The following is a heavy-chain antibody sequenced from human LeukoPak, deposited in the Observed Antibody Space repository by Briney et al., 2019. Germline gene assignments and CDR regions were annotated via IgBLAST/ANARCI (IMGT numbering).Heavy chain of an antibody. CDR2: INQDSSDK. Sequence: GGSLRLSCAASGFTFSNYWMNWVRQAPGKGLEWVANINQDSSDKSYVDSVKGRFTISRDNGKNSLYLQLNSLRADDTAVYYCARALLSEASTWDRGTLVTVSS. V-gene: IGHV3-7*01. CDR1: GFTFSNYW. J-gene: IGHJ5*02. CDR3: ARALLSEAST.